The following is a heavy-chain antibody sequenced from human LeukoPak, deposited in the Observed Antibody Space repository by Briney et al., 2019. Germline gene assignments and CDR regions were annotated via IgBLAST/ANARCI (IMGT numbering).Heavy chain of an antibody. V-gene: IGHV3-23*01. Sequence: GGTLRLSCAASGFTFSNFGMSWVRQAPGKGLEWVSTISGSGTITYYADSVKGRFTISRDNSKNTLYLQMNSLRAEDTAVYYCAKPNQGIVGATRYYFDYWGQGTLVTVSS. J-gene: IGHJ4*02. CDR2: ISGSGTIT. CDR1: GFTFSNFG. CDR3: AKPNQGIVGATRYYFDY. D-gene: IGHD1-26*01.